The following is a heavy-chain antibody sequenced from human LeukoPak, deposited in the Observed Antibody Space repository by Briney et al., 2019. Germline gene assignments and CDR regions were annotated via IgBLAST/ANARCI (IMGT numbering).Heavy chain of an antibody. CDR3: ARELVSVTAHFGLDV. CDR1: GFIFSSYA. CDR2: ISGSSDGT. D-gene: IGHD2-21*02. V-gene: IGHV3-23*01. Sequence: GGSLRLSCAASGFIFSSYAMNWVRQAPGKGLEWVSSISGSSDGTYYADSVKGRFTISRDNSKNTLFLDMISLRGEDSAVYFCARELVSVTAHFGLDVWGQGTTVLVSS. J-gene: IGHJ6*02.